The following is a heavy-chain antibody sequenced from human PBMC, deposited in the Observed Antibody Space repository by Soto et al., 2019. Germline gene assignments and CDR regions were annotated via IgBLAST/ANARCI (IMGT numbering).Heavy chain of an antibody. CDR3: TRACTVPCGLINSIPSGY. Sequence: GASVNCSVNASGYTFTGYYMHWVRQAPGQVLDCIGWMNPKSGGTEYAQNFQGRVTMTRDTSLSTAYMELNWLTSDDTAVYYCTRACTVPCGLINSIPSGYWGQGTLVTLSS. V-gene: IGHV1-2*02. CDR1: GYTFTGYY. CDR2: MNPKSGGT. D-gene: IGHD2-21*01. J-gene: IGHJ4*02.